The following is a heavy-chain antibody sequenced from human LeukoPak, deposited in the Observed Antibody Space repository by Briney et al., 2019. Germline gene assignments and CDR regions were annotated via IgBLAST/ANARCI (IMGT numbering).Heavy chain of an antibody. CDR3: ARGLVVPAAMGEFDY. CDR1: GYTFTTSG. CDR2: INVYNGNT. J-gene: IGHJ4*02. V-gene: IGHV1-18*01. D-gene: IGHD2-2*01. Sequence: ASVKVSCKASGYTFTTSGINWVRQAPGQGVEWVGCINVYNGNTNYAQKFQGRITMTRDTSTSTAYMELRSLKSDDTAVYYCARGLVVPAAMGEFDYWGQGTLIAVSS.